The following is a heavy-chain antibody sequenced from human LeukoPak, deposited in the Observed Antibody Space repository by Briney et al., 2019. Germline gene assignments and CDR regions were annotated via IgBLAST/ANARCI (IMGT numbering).Heavy chain of an antibody. CDR3: AKGTSTTGTLRVPFDY. V-gene: IGHV3-33*03. Sequence: GGSLRLSCAASGFTFSSYGMHWVRQAPGKGLEWVAVIWYDGSNKYYADSVKGRFTISRDNAKNSLYLQMNSLRAEDTALYYCAKGTSTTGTLRVPFDYWGQGTLVTVSS. CDR2: IWYDGSNK. D-gene: IGHD1-1*01. CDR1: GFTFSSYG. J-gene: IGHJ4*02.